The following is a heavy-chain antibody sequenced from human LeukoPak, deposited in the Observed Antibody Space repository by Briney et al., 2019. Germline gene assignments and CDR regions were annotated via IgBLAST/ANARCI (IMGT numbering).Heavy chain of an antibody. J-gene: IGHJ4*02. CDR3: ARRYLLRGWLDY. D-gene: IGHD1-26*01. CDR1: GGSFSGYY. V-gene: IGHV4-34*01. Sequence: SETLSLTCAVYGGSFSGYYWSWIRQPPGKGLEWIGEINHGGSTNYNPSLKSRVTISVDTSKNQFSLKLSSVTAADTAVYYCARRYLLRGWLDYWGQGTLVTVSS. CDR2: INHGGST.